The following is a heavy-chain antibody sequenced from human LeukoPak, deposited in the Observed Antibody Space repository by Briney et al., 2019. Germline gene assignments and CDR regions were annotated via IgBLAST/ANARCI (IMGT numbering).Heavy chain of an antibody. CDR1: GCTFSNYG. CDR2: ISVYNGNT. J-gene: IGHJ3*02. CDR3: ARDRRYFDWLLSIRDAFDI. V-gene: IGHV1-18*01. Sequence: ASVKVSCKASGCTFSNYGISWVRQAPGQGLEWMGWISVYNGNTNYAQKVQGRVTMTTDTSTNTAYMELRSLRSDDTAVYYCARDRRYFDWLLSIRDAFDIWGQGTMVTVSS. D-gene: IGHD3-9*01.